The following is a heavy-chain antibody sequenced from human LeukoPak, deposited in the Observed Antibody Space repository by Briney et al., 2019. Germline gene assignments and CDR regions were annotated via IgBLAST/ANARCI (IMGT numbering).Heavy chain of an antibody. CDR3: AGGSMGIGAFAI. CDR1: GGSISIYY. Sequence: KTSETLSLTCTVSGGSISIYYWSWIRQPPGKGLEWIGYIFYSGSTNHNPSLKGRVTMSSDTSKNQFSLRLSSVTAADRAVYYCAGGSMGIGAFAIWGQGTMVTVSS. J-gene: IGHJ3*02. CDR2: IFYSGST. V-gene: IGHV4-59*01. D-gene: IGHD2/OR15-2a*01.